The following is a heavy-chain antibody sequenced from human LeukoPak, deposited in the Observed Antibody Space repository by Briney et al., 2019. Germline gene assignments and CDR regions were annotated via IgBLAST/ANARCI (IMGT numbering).Heavy chain of an antibody. CDR1: GITFGSYW. J-gene: IGHJ4*02. CDR3: AREGSYYFDY. V-gene: IGHV3-48*04. Sequence: QPGGSLRLSCAASGITFGSYWMTWVRQAPGKGLEWVSYISSSGSTIYYADSVRGRFTISRDNAKNSLYLQMNSLRAEDTAVYYCAREGSYYFDYWGQGTLVTVSS. CDR2: ISSSGSTI.